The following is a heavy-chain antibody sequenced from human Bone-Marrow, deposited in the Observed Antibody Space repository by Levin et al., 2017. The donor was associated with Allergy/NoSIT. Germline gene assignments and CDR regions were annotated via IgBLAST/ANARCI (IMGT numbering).Heavy chain of an antibody. CDR2: IYWDDDK. CDR3: AREDTAMVVFDY. Sequence: SGPTLVKPTQTLTLTCTFSGFSLSTSGVGVGWIRQPPGKALEWLALIYWDDDKRYSPSLKSRLTITKDTSKNQVVLTMTNMDPVDTATYYGAREDTAMVVFDYWGQGTLVTVSS. V-gene: IGHV2-5*02. CDR1: GFSLSTSGVG. J-gene: IGHJ4*02. D-gene: IGHD5-18*01.